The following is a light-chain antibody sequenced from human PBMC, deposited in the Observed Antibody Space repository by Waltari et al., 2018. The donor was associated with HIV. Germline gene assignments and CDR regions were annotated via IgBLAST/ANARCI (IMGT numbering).Light chain of an antibody. V-gene: IGLV3-1*01. J-gene: IGLJ3*02. CDR2: QDN. CDR3: QAWGSSTSGV. CDR1: ELGDKY. Sequence: SSEVTQPPSVAVSPGQTASLTWSGSELGDKYTCWYQQKPGQSPLLVIYQDNKRPSGIPERFSGSSSGHTATLTISGTLPMDEADYYCQAWGSSTSGVFGTVTKLTVL.